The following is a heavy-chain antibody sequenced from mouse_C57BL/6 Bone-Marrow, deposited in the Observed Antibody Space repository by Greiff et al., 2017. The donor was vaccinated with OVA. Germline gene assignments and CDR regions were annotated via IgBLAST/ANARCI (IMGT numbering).Heavy chain of an antibody. D-gene: IGHD1-1*01. CDR1: GFNIKDDY. Sequence: EVQLQQSGAELVRPGASVKLSCTASGFNIKDDYMHWVKQRPEQGLEWIGWIDPENGDTEYASKFQGKATITADTSSNTAYLQLSSLTSEDTAVYYCTWDYYGSSKGYWGQGTTLTVSS. J-gene: IGHJ2*01. V-gene: IGHV14-4*01. CDR3: TWDYYGSSKGY. CDR2: IDPENGDT.